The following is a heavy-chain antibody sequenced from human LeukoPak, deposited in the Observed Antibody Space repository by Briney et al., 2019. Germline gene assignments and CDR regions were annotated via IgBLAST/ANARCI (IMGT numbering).Heavy chain of an antibody. CDR1: GFSFSSYW. D-gene: IGHD3-3*01. CDR2: IRQDESER. J-gene: IGHJ4*02. Sequence: GGSLRLSCEGSGFSFSSYWMTWVRQLPGKGPEWVANIRQDESERYFADSVKGRFTISRDNAKNSLYLQMNSLRAEDTALYYCAKDVSGYYSRGGHNRIFDYWGQGTLVTVSS. V-gene: IGHV3-7*03. CDR3: AKDVSGYYSRGGHNRIFDY.